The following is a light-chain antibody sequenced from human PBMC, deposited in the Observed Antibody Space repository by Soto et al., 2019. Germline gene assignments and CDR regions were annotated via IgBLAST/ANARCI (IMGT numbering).Light chain of an antibody. V-gene: IGKV1-5*01. CDR2: DAF. J-gene: IGKJ4*01. Sequence: SAAGVSASERDRVTITCRASQSISSWLAWYQQKPGKAPKLLIFDAFSLESGVPSRFSGSRSGTEFTLTISSLQPEDYATYYCQQYNSYSPLPFAGGTMVAIK. CDR3: QQYNSYSPLP. CDR1: QSISSW.